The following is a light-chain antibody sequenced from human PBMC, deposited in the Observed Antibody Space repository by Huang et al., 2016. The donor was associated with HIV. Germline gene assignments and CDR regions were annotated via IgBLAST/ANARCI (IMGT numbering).Light chain of an antibody. CDR1: QRISSH. CDR2: SST. J-gene: IGKJ4*01. Sequence: DIQVTQSPSSLSASVGDRVTITCRTSQRISSHLSWYQQKIGKGPKFLIYSSTVLQRWVPSRFTGSGSGTDFTLTINSLQPEDFATYYCQQTYSAPVTFGGGTRVEIK. CDR3: QQTYSAPVT. V-gene: IGKV1-39*01.